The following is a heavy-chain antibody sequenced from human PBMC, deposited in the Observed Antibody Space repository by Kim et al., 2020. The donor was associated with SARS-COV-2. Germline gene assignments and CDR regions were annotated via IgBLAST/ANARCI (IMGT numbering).Heavy chain of an antibody. Sequence: ASVKVSCKASGYTFTSYYMHWVRQAPGQGLEWMGIINPSGGSTSYAQKFQGRVTMTRDTSTSTVYMELSSLRSEDTAVYYCAREWPLPSPPMSIYDSRYYYYGMDVWGQGTTVTVSS. J-gene: IGHJ6*02. D-gene: IGHD5-12*01. CDR3: AREWPLPSPPMSIYDSRYYYYGMDV. CDR2: INPSGGST. CDR1: GYTFTSYY. V-gene: IGHV1-46*01.